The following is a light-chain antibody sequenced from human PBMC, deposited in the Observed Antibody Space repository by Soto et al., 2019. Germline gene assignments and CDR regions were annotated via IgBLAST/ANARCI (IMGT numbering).Light chain of an antibody. CDR1: QGIGSY. CDR2: AAS. CDR3: QQLSSYPST. J-gene: IGKJ4*01. V-gene: IGKV1-9*01. Sequence: IQLTQSPSSLSASVGDRVTITCRASQGIGSYLAWYQQKPGEAPKLLIYAASTLQSGVPSRFSGSGSGTDFALTISSLQAEDFATYYCQQLSSYPSTFGGWTKVEIK.